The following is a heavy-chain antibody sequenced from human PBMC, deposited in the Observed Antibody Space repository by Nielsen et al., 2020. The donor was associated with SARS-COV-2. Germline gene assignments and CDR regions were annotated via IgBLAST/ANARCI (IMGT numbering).Heavy chain of an antibody. D-gene: IGHD6-25*01. CDR3: ATGLGSGYYNY. CDR1: GFTFSRHD. CDR2: VSAYNGNT. Sequence: ASVKVSCKGSGFTFSRHDHGITWVRQAPGQGLEWMGWVSAYNGNTNNAQKFQGRVTMTIDTSTSTVYVELRSLRSDDTAVYYCATGLGSGYYNYWGQGSLVTVSS. J-gene: IGHJ4*02. V-gene: IGHV1-18*04.